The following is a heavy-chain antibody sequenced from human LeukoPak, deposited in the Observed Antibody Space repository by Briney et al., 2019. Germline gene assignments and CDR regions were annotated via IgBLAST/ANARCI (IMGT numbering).Heavy chain of an antibody. CDR1: GGSISSYY. V-gene: IGHV4-59*01. CDR2: THYSGST. Sequence: SETLSLTCTVSGGSISSYYWSWLRQPPGKGLEYTGYTHYSGSTNYNPSLKSQVTISLDTSGNQFSLKLSSVTAADTAVYYCASGYCGGACQLGGVDMWGQGTMVTVSS. J-gene: IGHJ3*02. D-gene: IGHD2-21*02. CDR3: ASGYCGGACQLGGVDM.